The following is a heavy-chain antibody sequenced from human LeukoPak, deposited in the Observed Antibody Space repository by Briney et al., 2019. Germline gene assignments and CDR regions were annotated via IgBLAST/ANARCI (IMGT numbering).Heavy chain of an antibody. J-gene: IGHJ4*02. D-gene: IGHD3-22*01. Sequence: PGGSLRLSCAASGFTFSSYSMNWVRQAPGKGLEWVSSISGAGSRTYYADSVEGRFTISRDNSKNTLSLQMNSLRAEDTAVYYCAKDRGAYDAFDHWGQGTLVTVSS. CDR2: ISGAGSRT. CDR3: AKDRGAYDAFDH. V-gene: IGHV3-23*01. CDR1: GFTFSSYS.